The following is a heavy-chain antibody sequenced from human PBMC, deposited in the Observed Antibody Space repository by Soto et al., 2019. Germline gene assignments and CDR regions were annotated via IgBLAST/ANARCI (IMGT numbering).Heavy chain of an antibody. CDR1: GFTVSSNY. Sequence: PGGSLRLSCAASGFTVSSNYMSWVRQAPGKGLEWVSVIYSGGSIYYADSVKGRFTISRDNSKNTLYLQMNSLRAEDTAVYYCARGQAYYDFWSGQNYYYYGMDVWGQGTTVTVSS. CDR2: IYSGGSI. V-gene: IGHV3-53*01. D-gene: IGHD3-3*01. J-gene: IGHJ6*02. CDR3: ARGQAYYDFWSGQNYYYYGMDV.